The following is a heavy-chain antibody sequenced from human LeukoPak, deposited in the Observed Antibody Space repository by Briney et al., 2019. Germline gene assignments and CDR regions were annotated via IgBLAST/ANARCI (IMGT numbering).Heavy chain of an antibody. V-gene: IGHV3-30*02. CDR1: GFPFNNYR. CDR2: IHFDGSKK. D-gene: IGHD1-14*01. CDR3: AKDDNGPQDQ. Sequence: GGSLRLSCGASGFPFNNYRMHWVRQTPGKGLEWVALIHFDGSKKFYADSVKGRFTISRDNSKNMLYLQMNTLRAEDTAVYYCAKDDNGPQDQWGQGALVTVSS. J-gene: IGHJ4*02.